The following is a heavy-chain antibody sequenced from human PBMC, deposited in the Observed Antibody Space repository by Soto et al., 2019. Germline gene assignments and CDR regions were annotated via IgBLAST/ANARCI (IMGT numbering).Heavy chain of an antibody. CDR3: ARAQHDYRSGNWFDP. Sequence: SETLSLTCAVSGGSISSSNWWSWVRQPPGKGLEWIGEIYHSGSTNYNPSLKSRVTISVDKSKNQFSLKLSSVTAADTAVYYCARAQHDYRSGNWFDPWAQGNLVTVSS. CDR1: GGSISSSNW. CDR2: IYHSGST. D-gene: IGHD4-4*01. J-gene: IGHJ5*02. V-gene: IGHV4-4*02.